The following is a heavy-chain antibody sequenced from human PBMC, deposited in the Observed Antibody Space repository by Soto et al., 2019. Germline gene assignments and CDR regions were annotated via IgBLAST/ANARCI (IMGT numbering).Heavy chain of an antibody. V-gene: IGHV1-46*01. J-gene: IGHJ4*02. Sequence: KKKTASVKVSCKASGYTFTNYYIHWVRQAPGQGLEWMAIINPNGGSTNYAQKFQGRVTLTRDTSTSTVYMDLSSLKSEDTAVYYCARGLAAGDYWGQGTLVTVSS. D-gene: IGHD6-13*01. CDR2: INPNGGST. CDR1: GYTFTNYY. CDR3: ARGLAAGDY.